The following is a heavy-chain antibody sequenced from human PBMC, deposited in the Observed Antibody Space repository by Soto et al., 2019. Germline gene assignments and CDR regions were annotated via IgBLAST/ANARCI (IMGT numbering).Heavy chain of an antibody. D-gene: IGHD3-3*01. CDR1: GFTFSSYG. CDR2: ISYDGSNK. CDR3: AKDASCYDFWSGYYTNGYFDY. J-gene: IGHJ4*02. Sequence: PGGSLRLSCAASGFTFSSYGMHWVRQAPGKGLEWVAVISYDGSNKYYADSVKGRFTISRDNSKNTLYLQMNSLRAEDTAVYYCAKDASCYDFWSGYYTNGYFDYWGQGTLVTAPQ. V-gene: IGHV3-30*18.